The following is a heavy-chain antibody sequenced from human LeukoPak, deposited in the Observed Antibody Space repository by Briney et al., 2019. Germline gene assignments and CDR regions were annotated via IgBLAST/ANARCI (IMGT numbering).Heavy chain of an antibody. J-gene: IGHJ3*02. CDR1: GFTFSSYS. CDR2: ISSSSSYI. D-gene: IGHD4-11*01. CDR3: ARETMTTVTLGDAFDI. Sequence: RAGGSLRLSCAASGFTFSSYSMNWVRQAPGKGLEWVSSISSSSSYIYYADSVKGRFTISRDNAKNSLYLQMNSLRAEDTAVYYCARETMTTVTLGDAFDIWGQGTMVTVSS. V-gene: IGHV3-21*01.